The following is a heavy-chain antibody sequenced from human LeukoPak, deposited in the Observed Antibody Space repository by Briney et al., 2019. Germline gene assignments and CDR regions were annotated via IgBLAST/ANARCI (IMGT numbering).Heavy chain of an antibody. D-gene: IGHD4-17*01. J-gene: IGHJ3*02. CDR2: IHHSGRT. CDR1: GASISGSNYY. V-gene: IGHV4-39*01. Sequence: SETLSLTCAVSGASISGSNYYWAWIRQPPGKGLEWIGTIHHSGRTYYNPSLKTRVTMSVDTSKNQFSLNMTSVTAAHTAVYYCVTAVTTSSRDAFDIWGQGAMVTVSS. CDR3: VTAVTTSSRDAFDI.